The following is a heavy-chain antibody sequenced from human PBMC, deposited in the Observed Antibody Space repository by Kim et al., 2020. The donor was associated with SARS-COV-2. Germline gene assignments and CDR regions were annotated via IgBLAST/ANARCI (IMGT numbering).Heavy chain of an antibody. D-gene: IGHD3-3*01. Sequence: NAKKFQGRVTMTEDTSTDTAYMELSSLRSEDTAVYYCATGSPFGVGWFDPWGQGTLVTVSS. V-gene: IGHV1-24*01. J-gene: IGHJ5*02. CDR3: ATGSPFGVGWFDP.